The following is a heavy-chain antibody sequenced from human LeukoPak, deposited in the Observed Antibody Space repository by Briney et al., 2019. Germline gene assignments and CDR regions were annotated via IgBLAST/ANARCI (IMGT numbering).Heavy chain of an antibody. CDR2: ISYDGSNK. V-gene: IGHV3-30-3*01. J-gene: IGHJ4*02. Sequence: PGRSLRLSCAASGFTFSSYAMHWVRQAPGKGLEWVAVISYDGSNKYYADSVKGRFTISRDNSKNTLYLQMNSLRAEDTAVYYCARDPWAAGAPYYFDYWGQGTLVTVSS. D-gene: IGHD3-10*01. CDR1: GFTFSSYA. CDR3: ARDPWAAGAPYYFDY.